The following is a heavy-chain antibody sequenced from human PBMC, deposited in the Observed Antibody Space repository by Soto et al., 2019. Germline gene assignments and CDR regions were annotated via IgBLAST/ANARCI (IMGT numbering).Heavy chain of an antibody. Sequence: SVKVSFKASGGTFSSYAISWVRQAPGQGLEWMGGIIPIFGTANYAQKFQGRVTITADESTSTAYMELSSLRSEDTAVYYCARALRAARIEYYGMDVWGQGTTVTVSS. J-gene: IGHJ6*02. D-gene: IGHD6-6*01. CDR2: IIPIFGTA. CDR1: GGTFSSYA. CDR3: ARALRAARIEYYGMDV. V-gene: IGHV1-69*13.